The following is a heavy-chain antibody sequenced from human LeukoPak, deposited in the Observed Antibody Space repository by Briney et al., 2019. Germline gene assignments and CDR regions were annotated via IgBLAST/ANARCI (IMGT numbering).Heavy chain of an antibody. J-gene: IGHJ6*02. CDR2: IYHSGST. V-gene: IGHV4-30-2*01. Sequence: PSQTLSLTCAVSGGSISSGGYSWSWIRQPPGKGLEWIGYIYHSGSTYYNPSLKSRVTISVDRSKNQFSLKLSSVTAADTAVYYCARGRSYYYYGMYVWGQGTTVTVSS. CDR3: ARGRSYYYYGMYV. CDR1: GGSISSGGYS.